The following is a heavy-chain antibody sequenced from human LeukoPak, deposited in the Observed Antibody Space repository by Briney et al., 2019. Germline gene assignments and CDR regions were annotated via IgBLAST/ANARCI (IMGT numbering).Heavy chain of an antibody. Sequence: PGGSLRLSCAASGFTVSSNYMSWVRQAPGKGLEWVSIIYSGGSTYYADSVKGRFTISRDNAKNSLYLQMNSLRAEDTAVYYCARDHKGSGAFDIWGQGTKVTVSS. CDR2: IYSGGST. CDR3: ARDHKGSGAFDI. CDR1: GFTVSSNY. D-gene: IGHD3-10*01. J-gene: IGHJ3*02. V-gene: IGHV3-53*01.